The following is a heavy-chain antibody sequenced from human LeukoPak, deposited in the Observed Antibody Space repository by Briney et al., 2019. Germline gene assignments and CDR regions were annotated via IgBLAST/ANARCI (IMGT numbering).Heavy chain of an antibody. D-gene: IGHD2-8*01. CDR1: GYTFSTYW. CDR3: ARHPRGYCTDGVCYGSDY. V-gene: IGHV5-51*01. J-gene: IGHJ4*02. CDR2: AYPDKSES. Sequence: GESLKISCQGSGYTFSTYWIGWVRQMPGTGLEWMGIAYPDKSESRYSPSFQGQVTISVDKSINTAYLQLSSLKASDTAVYYCARHPRGYCTDGVCYGSDYWGQGTLVTVSS.